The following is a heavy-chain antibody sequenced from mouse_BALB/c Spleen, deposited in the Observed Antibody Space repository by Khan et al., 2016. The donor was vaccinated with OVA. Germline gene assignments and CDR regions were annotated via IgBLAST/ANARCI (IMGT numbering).Heavy chain of an antibody. V-gene: IGHV2-6-7*01. Sequence: QVQLKESGPGLVAPSQSLSITCTVSGFSLTGYGVNWVRQPPGKGLEWLGMIWGDGSTDYNAALKSRLNLSKDNSKSQAFLKMNSLQTDETARYYCDRTCYGIYREAMDYWGQGTSVTVSS. CDR2: IWGDGST. J-gene: IGHJ4*01. CDR1: GFSLTGYG. D-gene: IGHD2-10*01. CDR3: DRTCYGIYREAMDY.